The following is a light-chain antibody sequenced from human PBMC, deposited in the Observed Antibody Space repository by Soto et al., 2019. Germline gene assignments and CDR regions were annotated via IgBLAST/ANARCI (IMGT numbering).Light chain of an antibody. V-gene: IGLV1-44*01. CDR1: SSNIGSNT. J-gene: IGLJ2*01. CDR2: TNS. Sequence: QSVLTQPPSASGTPGQRVTISCSGSSSNIGSNTVNWYQHLPGTAPKLLIYTNSQRPSGVPDRFSGSKSGASASLAISGLQSGDEADYYCAAWDDSLNGPVFGGGTKLTVL. CDR3: AAWDDSLNGPV.